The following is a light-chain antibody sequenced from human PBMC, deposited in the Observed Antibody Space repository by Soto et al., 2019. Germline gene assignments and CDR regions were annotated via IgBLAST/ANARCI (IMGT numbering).Light chain of an antibody. CDR1: QSVSSSF. Sequence: EVVLTQSPGTLSLSPGERATRSCMASQSVSSSFLRWYQQKPGQAPRLLIYGASSRATGIPDRFSGSGSGTDFTLTISRLEPEDFAVYYCQQYDNSPLTCGGGTKVDIK. V-gene: IGKV3-20*01. J-gene: IGKJ4*01. CDR3: QQYDNSPLT. CDR2: GAS.